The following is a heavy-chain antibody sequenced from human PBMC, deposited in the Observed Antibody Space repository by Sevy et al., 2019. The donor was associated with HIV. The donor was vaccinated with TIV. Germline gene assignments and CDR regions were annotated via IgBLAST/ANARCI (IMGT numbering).Heavy chain of an antibody. D-gene: IGHD3-3*01. J-gene: IGHJ6*02. CDR3: ARFPLTIFGVGMGHGMDV. CDR1: GFTFSKYA. Sequence: GGSLRLSCAASGFTFSKYAMYWVRQAPGKGLEWMAVISYDGSNKQYADSVEGRFTISRDNSKNSLYLQMDSLRAEDTAVYYCARFPLTIFGVGMGHGMDVWGQGTTVTVSS. CDR2: ISYDGSNK. V-gene: IGHV3-30*04.